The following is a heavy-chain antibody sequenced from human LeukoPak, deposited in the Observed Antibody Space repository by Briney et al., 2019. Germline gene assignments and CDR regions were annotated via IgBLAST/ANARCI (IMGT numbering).Heavy chain of an antibody. J-gene: IGHJ4*02. CDR2: INHSGST. Sequence: SETLSLTCAVYGGSFSGYYWSWIRQPPGKGLEWIGEINHSGSTNYNPSLKSRVTISVDTSKNQFSLKLSSVTAADTAAYYCARPRKDVDTAMDAVFDYWGQGTLVTVSS. D-gene: IGHD5-18*01. CDR3: ARPRKDVDTAMDAVFDY. CDR1: GGSFSGYY. V-gene: IGHV4-34*01.